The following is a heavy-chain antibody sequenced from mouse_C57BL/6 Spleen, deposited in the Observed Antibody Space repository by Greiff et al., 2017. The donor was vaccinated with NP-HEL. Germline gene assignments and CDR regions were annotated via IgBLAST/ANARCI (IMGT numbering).Heavy chain of an antibody. Sequence: VHVKQSGPELVKPGASVKIPCKASGYTFTDYNMDWVKQSHGKSLEWIGDINPNNGGTIYNQKFKGKATLTVDKSSSTAYMELRSLTSEDTAVYYCAREGGTGRFAYWGQGTLVTVSA. J-gene: IGHJ3*01. D-gene: IGHD4-1*01. CDR2: INPNNGGT. CDR3: AREGGTGRFAY. V-gene: IGHV1-18*01. CDR1: GYTFTDYN.